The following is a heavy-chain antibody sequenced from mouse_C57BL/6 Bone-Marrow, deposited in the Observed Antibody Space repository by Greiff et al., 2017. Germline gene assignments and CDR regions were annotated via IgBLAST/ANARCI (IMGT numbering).Heavy chain of an antibody. CDR3: ARENDYAWLSY. CDR2: ISAGGSYP. J-gene: IGHJ3*01. Sequence: EVKLVESGGGLVKPGGSLKLSCTASGFTFSSYAMSWVRQTPEKRLEWVATISAGGSYPYYPDNVKGRFTISRDNAKNNLYLQMSYLKSEDTAMYYCARENDYAWLSYWGQGTLVTVSA. D-gene: IGHD2-4*01. V-gene: IGHV5-4*01. CDR1: GFTFSSYA.